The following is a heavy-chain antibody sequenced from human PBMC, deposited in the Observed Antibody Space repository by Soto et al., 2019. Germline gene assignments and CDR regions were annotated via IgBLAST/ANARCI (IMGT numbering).Heavy chain of an antibody. J-gene: IGHJ2*01. CDR1: GYTFTSYA. D-gene: IGHD3-22*01. V-gene: IGHV1-69*13. CDR3: ASLLLGDSSGYSVSPYAGRSDI. Sequence: SVKVSCKASGYTFTSYAISWVRQAPGQGLEWMGGIIPIFGTASYAQKFQGRVTITADESTSTAYMELSSLRSEDTAVYYCASLLLGDSSGYSVSPYAGRSDIWGR. CDR2: IIPIFGTA.